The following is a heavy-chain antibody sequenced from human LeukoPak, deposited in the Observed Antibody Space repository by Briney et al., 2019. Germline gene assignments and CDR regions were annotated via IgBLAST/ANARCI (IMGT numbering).Heavy chain of an antibody. Sequence: PGGSLRLSRAASGFTFSSYAMSWVRQAPGKGLEWVSTISVSGRSTYYADSVKDRFTISRDISKNTLYLQMNSLRDEDTAVYYCARDVYSGSHQTWGQGTLVTVSS. CDR2: ISVSGRST. D-gene: IGHD2-8*01. CDR3: ARDVYSGSHQT. CDR1: GFTFSSYA. V-gene: IGHV3-23*01. J-gene: IGHJ5*02.